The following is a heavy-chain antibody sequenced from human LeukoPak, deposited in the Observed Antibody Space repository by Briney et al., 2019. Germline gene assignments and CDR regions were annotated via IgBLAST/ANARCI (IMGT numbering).Heavy chain of an antibody. CDR1: GFTFSNFG. CDR2: IVGSGGST. CDR3: AKVGGSITMIVVVKYYFDY. D-gene: IGHD3-22*01. J-gene: IGHJ4*02. Sequence: PGGSLRLSCAASGFTFSNFGMSWVRQAPGKGLEWVSTIVGSGGSTYSADSVKGRFTISRDNSRNTLYLQMNSLRAEDTAVYYCAKVGGSITMIVVVKYYFDYWGQGTLVTVSS. V-gene: IGHV3-23*01.